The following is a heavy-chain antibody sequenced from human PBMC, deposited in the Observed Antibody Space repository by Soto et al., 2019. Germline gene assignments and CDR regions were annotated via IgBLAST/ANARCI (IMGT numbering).Heavy chain of an antibody. CDR3: AKVDIVVVPAAIPNDYGDYVSDY. V-gene: IGHV3-23*01. J-gene: IGHJ4*02. CDR2: ISGSGGST. CDR1: GFTFSSYA. D-gene: IGHD2-2*02. Sequence: GGSLRLSCAASGFTFSSYAMSWVRQAPGKGLEWVSAISGSGGSTYYADSVKGRFTISRDNSKNTLYLQMNSLRAEDTAVYYCAKVDIVVVPAAIPNDYGDYVSDYWGQGTLVTVSS.